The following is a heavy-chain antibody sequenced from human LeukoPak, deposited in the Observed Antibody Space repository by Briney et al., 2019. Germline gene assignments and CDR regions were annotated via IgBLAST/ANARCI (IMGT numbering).Heavy chain of an antibody. V-gene: IGHV3-23*01. CDR2: LNYNGGNT. J-gene: IGHJ4*02. CDR1: GFTFSTYA. CDR3: AKDPPTDPTTPGGDY. Sequence: PGGSLRLSCAASGFTFSTYAMTWLRQAPGKGLEWVSALNYNGGNTYYADSVKGRFTISRDNSKNTLYLRMNSLRAEDTAVYYCAKDPPTDPTTPGGDYWGQGTLVTVSS. D-gene: IGHD1-26*01.